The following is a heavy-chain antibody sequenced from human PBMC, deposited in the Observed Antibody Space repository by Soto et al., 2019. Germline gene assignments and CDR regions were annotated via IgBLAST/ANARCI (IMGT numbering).Heavy chain of an antibody. J-gene: IGHJ4*02. CDR3: ARNWAVDY. Sequence: QVQLVESGGGVVQPGRSLRLSCAASGFTFSSYSIHWVRQAPGKGLEWVAVISYDGSNKYYADSVKGRFTISRDNSKNTLYLQMSSLSAEDTAVYYCARNWAVDYWGQGTLVTVSS. CDR1: GFTFSSYS. D-gene: IGHD7-27*01. V-gene: IGHV3-30-3*01. CDR2: ISYDGSNK.